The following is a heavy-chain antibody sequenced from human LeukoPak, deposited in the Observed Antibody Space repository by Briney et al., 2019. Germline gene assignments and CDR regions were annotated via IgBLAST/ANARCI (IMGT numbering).Heavy chain of an antibody. CDR1: HGSINSNY. CDR2: IYYSGST. V-gene: IGHV4-59*01. CDR3: ARSLNYYGPNWFDP. J-gene: IGHJ5*02. Sequence: SETLSLTCTVSHGSINSNYWSWIRQPPGKGLEWIGYIYYSGSTNYNPSLKSRVTISVDTSKNQFSLKLSSVTAADTALYYCARSLNYYGPNWFDPWGQGTLVTVSS. D-gene: IGHD3-10*01.